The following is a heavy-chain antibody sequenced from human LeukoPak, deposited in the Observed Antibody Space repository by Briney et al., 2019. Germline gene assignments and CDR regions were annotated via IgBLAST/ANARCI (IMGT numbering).Heavy chain of an antibody. CDR2: ISAYNGNT. Sequence: ASVKVSCKASGYTFTSYGISWVRQAPGQGLEWMGWISAYNGNTNYAQKLQGRVTMTTDTSTSTAYMELRSLRSDDTAVYYCARDPLYPSYYYYMDVWGKGTTGTVSS. V-gene: IGHV1-18*01. D-gene: IGHD2-2*02. CDR3: ARDPLYPSYYYYMDV. J-gene: IGHJ6*03. CDR1: GYTFTSYG.